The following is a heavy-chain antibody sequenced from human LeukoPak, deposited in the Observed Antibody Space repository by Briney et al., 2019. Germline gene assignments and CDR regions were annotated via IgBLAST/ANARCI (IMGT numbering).Heavy chain of an antibody. D-gene: IGHD1-26*01. V-gene: IGHV3-11*06. Sequence: GSLRLSCAASGFXFSDYYMSWIRQAPGKGLEWVSYISSSSDYTNYADSVKGRYTISRDNAQNSLYLQMNSLRAEDTAVYYCARDRGSGSYTAFDYWGQGTLVTVSS. CDR1: GFXFSDYY. CDR3: ARDRGSGSYTAFDY. CDR2: ISSSSDYT. J-gene: IGHJ4*02.